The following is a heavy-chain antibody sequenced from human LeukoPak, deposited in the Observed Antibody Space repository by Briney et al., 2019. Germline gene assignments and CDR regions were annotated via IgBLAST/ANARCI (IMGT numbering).Heavy chain of an antibody. V-gene: IGHV4-31*03. J-gene: IGHJ4*02. CDR2: IYYSGST. CDR1: GGSISSGDYY. D-gene: IGHD4-17*01. CDR3: ARAENYGDFDY. Sequence: SQTLSLTCTVSGGSISSGDYYWSWIRQHPGKGLQWIGYIYYSGSTYYNPSLESRVTISVDTSKNQFSLKLSSVTAADTAVYHCARAENYGDFDYWGQGTLVTVSS.